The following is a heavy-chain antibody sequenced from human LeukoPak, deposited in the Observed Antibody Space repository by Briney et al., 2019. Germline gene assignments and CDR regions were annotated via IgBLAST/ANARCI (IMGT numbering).Heavy chain of an antibody. D-gene: IGHD6-19*01. Sequence: SETLSLTCTVSGGSISSSSYYWGWIRQPPGKGLEWIGSIYYSGSTYYNPSLKSRVTLSVDTSKNQFSLKLSSVTAADTAVYYCARHLEAGWLVPHDAFDIWGQGTMVTVSS. CDR2: IYYSGST. V-gene: IGHV4-39*01. CDR1: GGSISSSSYY. CDR3: ARHLEAGWLVPHDAFDI. J-gene: IGHJ3*02.